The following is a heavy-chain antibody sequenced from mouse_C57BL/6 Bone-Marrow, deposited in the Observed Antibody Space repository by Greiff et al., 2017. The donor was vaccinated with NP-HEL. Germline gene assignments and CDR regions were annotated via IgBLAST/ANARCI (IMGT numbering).Heavy chain of an antibody. CDR1: GYTFTSYW. CDR2: IYPGSGST. CDR3: ARRYYGSSYWYFDV. J-gene: IGHJ1*03. D-gene: IGHD1-1*01. Sequence: QVHVKQPGAELVKPGASVKMSCKASGYTFTSYWITWVKQRPGQGLEWIGDIYPGSGSTNYNEKFKSKATLTVDTSSSTAYMQLSSLTSEDSAVYYCARRYYGSSYWYFDVWGTGTTVTVSS. V-gene: IGHV1-55*01.